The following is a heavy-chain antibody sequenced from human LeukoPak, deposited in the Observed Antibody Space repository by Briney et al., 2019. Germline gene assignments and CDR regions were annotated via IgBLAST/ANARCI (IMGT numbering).Heavy chain of an antibody. CDR2: INPSGGST. D-gene: IGHD2-15*01. J-gene: IGHJ4*02. CDR3: ARVGYCSGGGCYYLEY. V-gene: IGHV1-46*02. Sequence: GASVKVSCKASGYTFNHYYIHWVRQAPGQGLEWMGIINPSGGSTSYAQQFQGRVTMTRDTSTSTVYMELSSLRSEDTAVYYCARVGYCSGGGCYYLEYWGQGTLVTVSS. CDR1: GYTFNHYY.